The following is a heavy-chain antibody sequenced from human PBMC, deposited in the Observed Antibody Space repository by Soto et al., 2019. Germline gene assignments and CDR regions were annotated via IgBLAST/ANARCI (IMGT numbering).Heavy chain of an antibody. CDR1: GGSFSGYY. CDR2: INHSGST. V-gene: IGHV4-34*01. D-gene: IGHD2-15*01. Sequence: QVQLQQWGAGLLKPSETLSLTCAVYGGSFSGYYWSWIRQPPGKGLEWIGEINHSGSTNYNPSLKSRVTISVDTSKNQFSLKLSSVTAADTAVYYCARGRDIVVVVAATPGAFDIWGQGTMVTVSS. J-gene: IGHJ3*02. CDR3: ARGRDIVVVVAATPGAFDI.